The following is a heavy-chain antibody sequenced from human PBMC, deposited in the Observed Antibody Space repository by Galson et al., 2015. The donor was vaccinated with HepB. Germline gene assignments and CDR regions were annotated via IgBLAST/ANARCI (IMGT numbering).Heavy chain of an antibody. CDR1: GIVFSHHS. V-gene: IGHV3-48*02. D-gene: IGHD2-2*01. J-gene: IGHJ4*02. Sequence: SLRLSCAASGIVFSHHSFNWIRQTPGKGLAWVSYINGSSGPIYYADSVKGRFTISRDSAKNSVYLQMNSLRDEDTALYYCEAYCSSLSCSGSGIDYWGQGTLVTVSS. CDR2: INGSSGPI. CDR3: EAYCSSLSCSGSGIDY.